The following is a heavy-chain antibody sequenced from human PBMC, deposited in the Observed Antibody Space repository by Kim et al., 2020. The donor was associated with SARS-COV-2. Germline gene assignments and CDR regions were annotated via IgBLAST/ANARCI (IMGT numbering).Heavy chain of an antibody. CDR2: LNQDGNNK. Sequence: GSLRLSCAASGFTFSNYWMNWVRQTPGKGLEWVANLNQDGNNKKYVDSVKGRFTISRDNAENSLYLQMNSLRAEDTAIYYCTKGMAVAANWFDSWGQGTLVTVSS. CDR1: GFTFSNYW. CDR3: TKGMAVAANWFDS. J-gene: IGHJ5*01. D-gene: IGHD6-19*01. V-gene: IGHV3-7*03.